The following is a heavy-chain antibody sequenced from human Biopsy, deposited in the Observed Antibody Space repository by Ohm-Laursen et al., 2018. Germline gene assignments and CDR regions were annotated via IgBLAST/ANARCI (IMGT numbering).Heavy chain of an antibody. CDR3: SKRDLSGTSPV. CDR2: IYYGGTT. D-gene: IGHD1-26*01. J-gene: IGHJ6*02. V-gene: IGHV4-39*01. Sequence: GTLSLTCTVSGGPFGINSHYWVWIRQPPGKGLEWIASIYYGGTTHYNASLQGRVTISVDQPKNQFSLRLTSVTAADTAVYYCSKRDLSGTSPVWGQGTTVTVSS. CDR1: GGPFGINSHY.